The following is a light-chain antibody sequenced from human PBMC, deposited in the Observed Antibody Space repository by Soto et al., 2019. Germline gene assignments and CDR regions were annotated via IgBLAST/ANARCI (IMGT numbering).Light chain of an antibody. CDR1: SSDVGGYNY. CDR2: EVS. CDR3: GSYTSSRIYV. Sequence: GTSSDVGGYNYVSWYQQHPGKAPKLMIYEVSNRPSGVSDRFSGSKSGNTASLTISGLQAEDEADYYCGSYTSSRIYVFGAGTKVTVL. J-gene: IGLJ1*01. V-gene: IGLV2-14*01.